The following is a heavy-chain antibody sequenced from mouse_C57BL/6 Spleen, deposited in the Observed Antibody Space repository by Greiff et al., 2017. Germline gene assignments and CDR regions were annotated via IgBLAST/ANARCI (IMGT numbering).Heavy chain of an antibody. CDR2: IWSGGST. V-gene: IGHV2-2*01. Sequence: QVQLQQSGPGLVQPSQSLSITCTVSGFSLTSYGVHWVRQSPGKGLEWLGVIWSGGSTDYNAAFISRLSISKDNSKGQVFFKMNSLQADDTAIYYCARPYDGDAMDYWGKGTSVTVSS. J-gene: IGHJ4*01. D-gene: IGHD2-3*01. CDR1: GFSLTSYG. CDR3: ARPYDGDAMDY.